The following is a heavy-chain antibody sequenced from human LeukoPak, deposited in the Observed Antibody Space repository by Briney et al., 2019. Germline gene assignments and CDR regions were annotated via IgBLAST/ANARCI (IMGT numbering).Heavy chain of an antibody. V-gene: IGHV1-69*05. CDR2: IIPIFGTA. CDR1: GGTFSSYA. Sequence: GASVKVSCKASGGTFSSYAISWVRQAPGQGLEWMGGIIPIFGTANYAQKFQGRVTITTDESTSTAYMELSSLRSEDTAVYYCAGGHDYSNYGFFYYFDYWGQGTLVTVSS. J-gene: IGHJ4*02. D-gene: IGHD4-11*01. CDR3: AGGHDYSNYGFFYYFDY.